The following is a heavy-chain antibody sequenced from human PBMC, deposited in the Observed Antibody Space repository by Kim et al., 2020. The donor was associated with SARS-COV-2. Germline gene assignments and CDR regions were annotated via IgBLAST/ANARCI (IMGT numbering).Heavy chain of an antibody. Sequence: GGSLRLSCAASGISFNNAYMSWARQAPGKGLEWVGRIKSKTDGGTTDYAAPVKGRFTILRDESKNTLFLQMNRLKTEDTAVYYCTTDRGITARPIFDSWGQGTLVTVSS. V-gene: IGHV3-15*01. CDR3: TTDRGITARPIFDS. D-gene: IGHD6-6*01. CDR2: IKSKTDGGTT. J-gene: IGHJ4*02. CDR1: GISFNNAY.